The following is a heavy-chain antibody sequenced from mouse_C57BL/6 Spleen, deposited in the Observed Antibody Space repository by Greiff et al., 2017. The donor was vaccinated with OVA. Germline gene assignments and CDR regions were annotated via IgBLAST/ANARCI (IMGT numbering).Heavy chain of an antibody. D-gene: IGHD4-1*01. V-gene: IGHV14-1*01. CDR1: GFNIKDYY. Sequence: EVKLVESGAELVRPGASVKLSCTASGFNIKDYYMHWVKQRPEQGLEWIGRIDPEDGDTEYAPKFQGKATMTADTSSNTAYLQLSSLTAEDTAVYYCTSPLTGTWFAYWGQGTLVTVSA. J-gene: IGHJ3*01. CDR2: IDPEDGDT. CDR3: TSPLTGTWFAY.